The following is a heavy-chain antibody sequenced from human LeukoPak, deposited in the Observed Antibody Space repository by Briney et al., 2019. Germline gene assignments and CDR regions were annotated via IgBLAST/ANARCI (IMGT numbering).Heavy chain of an antibody. CDR2: IGIDSGNT. D-gene: IGHD1-1*01. CDR3: ARDHNYAFDN. V-gene: IGHV3-48*01. CDR1: GFPFIGYS. J-gene: IGHJ4*02. Sequence: GGSLRLSCTAPGFPFIGYSMNWVRQVPGKGLEWISYIGIDSGNTKYADSVRGRFTISADKAKNSLYLQMNSLRVEDTAVYYCARDHNYAFDNWGQGTLVSVAS.